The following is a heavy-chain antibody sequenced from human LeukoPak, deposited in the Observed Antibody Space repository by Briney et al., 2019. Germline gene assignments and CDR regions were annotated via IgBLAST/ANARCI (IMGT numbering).Heavy chain of an antibody. CDR1: GFTFRSYG. J-gene: IGHJ3*02. V-gene: IGHV3-74*01. CDR3: ASPACSDGLDM. Sequence: GESMKISCAASGFTFRSYGMHWVRQAPGKGLVWVSRISSDGTSTTYADSVKGRFTISRDNAKNTLYLQLDSLRAEDTAIYYCASPACSDGLDMWGQGTRVTASS. D-gene: IGHD3-10*02. CDR2: ISSDGTST.